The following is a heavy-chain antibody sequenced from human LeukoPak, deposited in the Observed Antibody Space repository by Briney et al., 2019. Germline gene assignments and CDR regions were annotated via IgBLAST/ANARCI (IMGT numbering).Heavy chain of an antibody. D-gene: IGHD4-17*01. CDR2: ISYDEINK. V-gene: IGHV3-30-3*01. Sequence: PGGSLRLSCAASGFTFSTYAMHWVRQGPGKGLEWVAVISYDEINKFYSESVKGRFLISRDNSKNTLYLQMNSLGAEDTAVYYRAKDLRLRASYYFDDWGQGTLVTVSS. CDR3: AKDLRLRASYYFDD. J-gene: IGHJ4*02. CDR1: GFTFSTYA.